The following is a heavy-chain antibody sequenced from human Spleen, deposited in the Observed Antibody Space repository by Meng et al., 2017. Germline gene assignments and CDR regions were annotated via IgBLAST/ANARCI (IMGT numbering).Heavy chain of an antibody. CDR2: IYHSGST. V-gene: IGHV4-4*02. CDR3: ASGPRGPDQMYYFDY. J-gene: IGHJ4*02. CDR1: GGSISSSNW. D-gene: IGHD1-14*01. Sequence: QVQPQDWGPGLVKPSGTLSLTCAVAGGSISSSNWWSWVRQPPGKGLEWIGEIYHSGSTNYNPSLKSRVTISVDKSKNQFSLKLSSVTAADTAVYYCASGPRGPDQMYYFDYWGQGTLVTVSS.